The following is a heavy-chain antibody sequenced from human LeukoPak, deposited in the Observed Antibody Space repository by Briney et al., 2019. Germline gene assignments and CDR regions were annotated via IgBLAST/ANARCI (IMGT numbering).Heavy chain of an antibody. CDR3: ARWYDDYIWGRKSYRYFDY. J-gene: IGHJ4*02. D-gene: IGHD3-16*01. CDR1: GYRFTTYG. V-gene: IGHV1-18*01. CDR2: ISAYNGDT. Sequence: ASVTVSCKASGYRFTTYGITWVRQAPGQGLEWMGWISAYNGDTNIAQKFQGRVTVTTETSTSTAYMELRSLRSDDTAVYYCARWYDDYIWGRKSYRYFDYWGQGTLVTVSS.